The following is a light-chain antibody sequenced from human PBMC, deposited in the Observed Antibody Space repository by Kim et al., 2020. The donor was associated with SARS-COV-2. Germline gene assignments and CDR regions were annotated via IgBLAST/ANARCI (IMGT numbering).Light chain of an antibody. CDR1: QSVSSN. Sequence: EIVMTQSPAALSVSPGERATLSCRASQSVSSNLAWYQQKPGQAPRLLIYRSSTRATGIPARFSGSGSETEFTLTISSLQSEDSAVYYCQQYNNWPPLTFGGGTKVDIK. V-gene: IGKV3-15*01. CDR3: QQYNNWPPLT. CDR2: RSS. J-gene: IGKJ4*01.